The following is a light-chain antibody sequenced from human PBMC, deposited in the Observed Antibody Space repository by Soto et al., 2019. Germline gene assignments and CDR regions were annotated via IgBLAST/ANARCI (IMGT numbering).Light chain of an antibody. Sequence: NFMLTQPHSVSESPGKTVTISCTRSGGSIASNYVQWYQQRPGSAPTTVIYEDKERPSGVPDRFSGSIDSSSNSASLTISGLKTEDEADYYCQSYGKVFGGGTKVTVL. J-gene: IGLJ3*02. CDR2: EDK. V-gene: IGLV6-57*04. CDR1: GGSIASNY. CDR3: QSYGKV.